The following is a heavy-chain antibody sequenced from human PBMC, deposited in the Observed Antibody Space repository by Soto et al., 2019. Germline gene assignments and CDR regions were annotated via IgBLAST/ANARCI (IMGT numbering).Heavy chain of an antibody. CDR2: ISGGGDAT. Sequence: EVQLLESGGGLVQPGGSLRLSCAASGFTFISYAMNWVRQAPGKGLQWVSAISGGGDATFYADSVKGRFTISRDNSRNAVTLQMNSLGADGTAVYYCARKVPGATTRPDYWYLDLWGRGTLVTVSS. CDR3: ARKVPGATTRPDYWYLDL. J-gene: IGHJ2*01. V-gene: IGHV3-23*01. CDR1: GFTFISYA. D-gene: IGHD5-12*01.